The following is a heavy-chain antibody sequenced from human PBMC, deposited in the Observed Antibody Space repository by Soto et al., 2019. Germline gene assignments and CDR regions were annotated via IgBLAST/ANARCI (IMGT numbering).Heavy chain of an antibody. V-gene: IGHV1-69*01. D-gene: IGHD4-17*01. CDR1: GGTFSSYA. CDR3: ARVTLTYDYGSKGWFDP. J-gene: IGHJ5*02. Sequence: QVQLVQSGAEVKKPGSSVKVSCKASGGTFSSYAISWVRQAPGQGLEWMGGIIPIFGTANYAQKFQGRVTITADESTSTAYMELSSLRSEDTAVYYCARVTLTYDYGSKGWFDPWGQGTLVTVSS. CDR2: IIPIFGTA.